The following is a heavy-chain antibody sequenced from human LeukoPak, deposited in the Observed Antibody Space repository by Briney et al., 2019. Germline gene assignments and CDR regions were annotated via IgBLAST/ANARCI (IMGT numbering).Heavy chain of an antibody. Sequence: SETLSLTCTVSGGSISSYYWTSIRQSAAKGLEWIGRMYTSGSTKYSPSFESRVTMSGDASKNQFSLRLNSVTAADTAIYYCARIYSRGWSLDYWGPGTLVTVSS. CDR2: MYTSGST. CDR1: GGSISSYY. J-gene: IGHJ4*02. D-gene: IGHD6-19*01. CDR3: ARIYSRGWSLDY. V-gene: IGHV4-4*07.